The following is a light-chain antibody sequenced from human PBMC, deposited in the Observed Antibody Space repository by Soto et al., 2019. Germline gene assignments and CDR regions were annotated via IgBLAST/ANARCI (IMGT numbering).Light chain of an antibody. Sequence: ETVMTQSPATLSVSPGDRATLSCRASQTLDNTLAWYQQRPGQAPTLLIYSASTRATGVPARFSGSGSGAAYPFTISSLQSEEFAMYYCPQHKDVPFTFGQGTNLEIK. CDR3: PQHKDVPFT. J-gene: IGKJ2*01. CDR2: SAS. V-gene: IGKV3-15*01. CDR1: QTLDNT.